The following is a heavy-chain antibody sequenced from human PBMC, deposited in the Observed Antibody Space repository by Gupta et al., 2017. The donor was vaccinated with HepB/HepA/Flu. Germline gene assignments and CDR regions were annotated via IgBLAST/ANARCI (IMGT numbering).Heavy chain of an antibody. D-gene: IGHD4-17*01. V-gene: IGHV3-48*02. Sequence: EVQVVGSGGGLVQPGGSLRLSCAASGFTFSNYPMNWVRQAPGQGLEWVSSIASSGTIYYPDAVKGRFTISRDNAKNSLHVQMNSLREEDTAVYYCVRELGPRTSVTTLGFGGQGTLVTVSS. CDR2: IASSGTI. CDR3: VRELGPRTSVTTLGF. J-gene: IGHJ4*02. CDR1: GFTFSNYP.